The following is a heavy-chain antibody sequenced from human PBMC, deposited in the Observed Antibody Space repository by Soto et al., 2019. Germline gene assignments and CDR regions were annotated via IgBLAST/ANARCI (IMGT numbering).Heavy chain of an antibody. Sequence: EVELLESGGGLEQPGGSRRLSCAASGFTFSSHSMYWVRQAPGKGLEWISAMTGGDDNTYYAASVEGRFTIFRDTSKNRLYLQMNSLRVEDTAVYYCAIARGSTYGLFDYWGQGTLVTVSS. CDR3: AIARGSTYGLFDY. D-gene: IGHD4-17*01. CDR2: MTGGDDNT. CDR1: GFTFSSHS. V-gene: IGHV3-23*01. J-gene: IGHJ4*02.